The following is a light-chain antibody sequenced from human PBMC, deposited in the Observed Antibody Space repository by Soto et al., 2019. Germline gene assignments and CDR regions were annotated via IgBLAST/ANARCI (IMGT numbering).Light chain of an antibody. CDR3: QQRYNWPPLT. Sequence: VLTQSPTTLSLSPGERATLSCRASQTVYSYLAWYQQKPGQAPRLLIYDTFNRAAGVPARFSGSGSGTDFTLTISSLVPEDFGIYYCQQRYNWPPLTFGQGTRLESK. CDR1: QTVYSY. V-gene: IGKV3-11*01. J-gene: IGKJ5*01. CDR2: DTF.